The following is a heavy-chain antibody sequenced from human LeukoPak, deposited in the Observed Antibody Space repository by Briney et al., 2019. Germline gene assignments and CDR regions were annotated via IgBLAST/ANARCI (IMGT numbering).Heavy chain of an antibody. J-gene: IGHJ4*02. Sequence: GASLRLSCAAAGFTFDDSGMSWVRHAPGKGLKWVSSINWNGGSTAYADSVKGRFTISRDNAKNSLYLQMNSLRAEDTAWYYCARDIGTRGSYFVDYRGQGTLVTVSS. CDR1: GFTFDDSG. CDR2: INWNGGST. V-gene: IGHV3-20*04. CDR3: ARDIGTRGSYFVDY. D-gene: IGHD1-26*01.